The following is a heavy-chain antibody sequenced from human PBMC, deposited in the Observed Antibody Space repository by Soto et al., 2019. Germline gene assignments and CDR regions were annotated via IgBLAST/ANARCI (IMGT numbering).Heavy chain of an antibody. CDR3: ARGHYYDSSGDYMDV. V-gene: IGHV1-18*01. Sequence: ASVKVSCKASGYTFTSYGISWVRQAPGQGLEWMGWISAYNGNTNYAQKLQGRVTMTTDTSTSTAYMELRSLRSDDTAVYYCARGHYYDSSGDYMDVWGQGTTVTVSS. D-gene: IGHD3-22*01. J-gene: IGHJ6*02. CDR2: ISAYNGNT. CDR1: GYTFTSYG.